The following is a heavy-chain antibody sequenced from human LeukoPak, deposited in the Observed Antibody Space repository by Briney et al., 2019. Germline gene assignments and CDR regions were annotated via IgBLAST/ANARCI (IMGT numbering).Heavy chain of an antibody. J-gene: IGHJ5*02. V-gene: IGHV3-21*04. CDR3: AKVDYGDYPYNWFDP. D-gene: IGHD4-17*01. CDR2: ISSSSSYI. Sequence: GGSLRLSCAAAGFTVSSNYMSWVRQAPGKGLEWVSSISSSSSYIYYADSVKGRFTISRDNSKNTLYLQMNSLRAEDTAVYYCAKVDYGDYPYNWFDPWGQGTLVTVSS. CDR1: GFTVSSNY.